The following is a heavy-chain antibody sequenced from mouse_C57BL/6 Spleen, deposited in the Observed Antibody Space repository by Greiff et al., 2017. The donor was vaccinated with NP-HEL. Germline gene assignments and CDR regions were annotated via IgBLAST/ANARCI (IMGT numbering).Heavy chain of an antibody. D-gene: IGHD1-1*01. CDR3: ARRNYYGSSGGYWYFDV. CDR2: FDPSDSYT. J-gene: IGHJ1*03. V-gene: IGHV1-69*01. Sequence: QVQLQQPGAELVMPGASVKLSCKASGYTFTSYWMHWVKQRPGQGLEWIGEFDPSDSYTNYNQKFKGKSTLTVDKSSSTAYMQLSSLTSKYSAVFYCARRNYYGSSGGYWYFDVWGTGTTVTGSS. CDR1: GYTFTSYW.